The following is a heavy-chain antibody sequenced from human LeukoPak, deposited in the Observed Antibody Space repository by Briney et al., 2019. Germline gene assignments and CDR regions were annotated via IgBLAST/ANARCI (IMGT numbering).Heavy chain of an antibody. Sequence: PGVSLRLSCAASGFSFSSSQMNWVRQAPGKGPEWVCYINSGGNTKYYAESVRGRFTMSRDNDKNVLYLEMNSLRDEDTAVYYCARDTVNGPFVISLDLWGQGALVTVSS. J-gene: IGHJ5*02. CDR2: INSGGNTK. CDR1: GFSFSSSQ. D-gene: IGHD2-8*01. V-gene: IGHV3-48*03. CDR3: ARDTVNGPFVISLDL.